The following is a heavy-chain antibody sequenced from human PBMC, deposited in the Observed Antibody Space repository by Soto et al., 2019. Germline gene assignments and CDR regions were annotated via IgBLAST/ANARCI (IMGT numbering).Heavy chain of an antibody. D-gene: IGHD2-2*01. J-gene: IGHJ6*02. V-gene: IGHV3-30-3*01. CDR3: ARDQCSSTSCYGQAHYYYGMDV. Sequence: GGSLRLSCAASGFTFSSYAMHWVRQAPGKGLEWVAVISYDGSNKYYAESVKGRFSNSRDNSKNTLYLQMNSLRAEDTAVYYCARDQCSSTSCYGQAHYYYGMDVWGQGTTVTVSS. CDR2: ISYDGSNK. CDR1: GFTFSSYA.